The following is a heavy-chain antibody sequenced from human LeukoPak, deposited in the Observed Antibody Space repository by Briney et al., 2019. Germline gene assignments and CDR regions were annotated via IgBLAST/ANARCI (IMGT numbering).Heavy chain of an antibody. CDR1: GFTVSSNY. CDR2: IYSGGST. V-gene: IGHV3-53*01. D-gene: IGHD6-13*01. J-gene: IGHJ4*02. Sequence: PGGSLRLSCAASGFTVSSNYMSWVRQAPGKGLEWVSVIYSGGSTYYADSVKGRFTISRDNAKNSLYLQMNSLRAEDTAVYYRAKSIAAAPTFDYWGQGTLVTVSS. CDR3: AKSIAAAPTFDY.